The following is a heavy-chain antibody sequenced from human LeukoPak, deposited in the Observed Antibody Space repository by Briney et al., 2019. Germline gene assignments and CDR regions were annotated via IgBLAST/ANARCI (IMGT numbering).Heavy chain of an antibody. J-gene: IGHJ4*02. V-gene: IGHV4-59*01. CDR3: VRTIGVLSTLNGSSFDY. Sequence: SETLSLTCTVSGGSISSYYWSWIRQSPGMGLEWIGYIYDSGSTNYNPSLKSRVTISQDTSKNQFSLKLNSVTAADTAMYHCVRTIGVLSTLNGSSFDYWGQGTLVTVSS. D-gene: IGHD5/OR15-5a*01. CDR2: IYDSGST. CDR1: GGSISSYY.